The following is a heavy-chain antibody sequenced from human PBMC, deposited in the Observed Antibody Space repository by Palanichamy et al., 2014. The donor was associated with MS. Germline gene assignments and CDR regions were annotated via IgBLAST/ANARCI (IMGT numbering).Heavy chain of an antibody. CDR2: ISGYNRNA. CDR3: ARGDERYDTSGYNYYYYYMDV. V-gene: IGHV1-18*04. D-gene: IGHD3-22*01. Sequence: QGQLVQSGAEVKKPGASVKVSCKASGYTFASYGITWVRQAPGQGLEYMGWISGYNRNAHYARKFQGRLTMTTDTSTSTAYVELRSLKSDDTAVYFCARGDERYDTSGYNYYYYYMDVWGKGTTVTVSS. J-gene: IGHJ6*03. CDR1: GYTFASYG.